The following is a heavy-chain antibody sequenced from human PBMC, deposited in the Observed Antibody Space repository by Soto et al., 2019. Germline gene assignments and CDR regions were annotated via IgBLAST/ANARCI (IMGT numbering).Heavy chain of an antibody. D-gene: IGHD2-8*01. CDR2: INPNSGGT. CDR1: GYTFTGYY. CDR3: AREYHTDGVSYELDY. V-gene: IGHV1-2*04. J-gene: IGHJ4*02. Sequence: GASVKVSCKASGYTFTGYYMHWVRQAPGQGLEWMGWINPNSGGTNYAQKFQGWVTMTRDTSISTAYMELSRLRSDDTAVYYCAREYHTDGVSYELDYWGQGTLVTVSS.